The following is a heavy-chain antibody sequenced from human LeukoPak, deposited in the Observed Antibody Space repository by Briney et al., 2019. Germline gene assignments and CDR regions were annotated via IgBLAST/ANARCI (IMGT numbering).Heavy chain of an antibody. D-gene: IGHD6-13*01. J-gene: IGHJ3*02. CDR1: GYSFISYW. V-gene: IGHV5-51*01. CDR3: ARQDLVPQADNAFDI. CDR2: IYPGDSGT. Sequence: GESLKISCKGSGYSFISYWIGWVRQMPGKGLEWMGIIYPGDSGTRYSPSFQGQVTISADKSISTAYLQWSSLKASDTAMYYCARQDLVPQADNAFDIWGQGTMVTVSS.